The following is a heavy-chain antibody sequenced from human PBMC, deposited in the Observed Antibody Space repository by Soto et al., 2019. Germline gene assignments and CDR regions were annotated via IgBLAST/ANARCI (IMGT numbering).Heavy chain of an antibody. J-gene: IGHJ4*02. CDR3: AADDRFEGWLLGTFDY. CDR1: GGTFSSYA. V-gene: IGHV1-69*06. D-gene: IGHD2-21*02. CDR2: IIPIFGTA. Sequence: SVKVSCKASGGTFSSYAISWVRQAPGQGLEWMGGIIPIFGTANYAQKFQGRVTITADKSTSTAYMELSSLRSEDTAVYYCAADDRFEGWLLGTFDYWGQGTLVTVSS.